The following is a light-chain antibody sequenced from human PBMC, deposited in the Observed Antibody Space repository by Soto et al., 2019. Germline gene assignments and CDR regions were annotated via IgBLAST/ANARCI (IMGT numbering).Light chain of an antibody. V-gene: IGLV1-44*01. CDR2: KNN. J-gene: IGLJ3*02. CDR3: AAWDDSLKGLV. Sequence: QSVLTQPPSASGTPGQRVAISCSGSSSNIGSNAVNWYQQLPGAAPNLLIYKNNLRPSGVPDRFSGSKSGASASLAISGLQSEDESDYYCAAWDDSLKGLVFGGGTKLTVL. CDR1: SSNIGSNA.